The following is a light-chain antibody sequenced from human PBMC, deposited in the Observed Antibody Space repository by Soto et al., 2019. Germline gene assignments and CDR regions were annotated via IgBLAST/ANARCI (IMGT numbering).Light chain of an antibody. V-gene: IGLV7-46*01. CDR3: LLSYTGRLYV. Sequence: QAVVTQEPSLTESPGGTVTLTCGSSTGPVTNGHFPYWFQQKPGQAPRPLIYDTDTKHSWTPARFSGSLLGDKAALTLSGARPEDEADYYCLLSYTGRLYVFGPGTKLTVL. J-gene: IGLJ1*01. CDR1: TGPVTNGHF. CDR2: DTD.